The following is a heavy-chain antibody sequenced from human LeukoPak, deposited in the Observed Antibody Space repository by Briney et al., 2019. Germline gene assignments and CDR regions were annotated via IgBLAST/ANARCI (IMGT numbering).Heavy chain of an antibody. CDR1: GYTFNGYY. J-gene: IGHJ4*02. D-gene: IGHD3-16*02. V-gene: IGHV1-2*02. CDR2: INPNSGGT. Sequence: GASVKVSCKASGYTFNGYYLHWVRQAPGQGLEWMGWINPNSGGTNYAQKFQGRVTMTRDTSISTAYMELSRLRSDDTAVYYCAREPTSDYVWGSYRYYFDYWGQGTLVTVSS. CDR3: AREPTSDYVWGSYRYYFDY.